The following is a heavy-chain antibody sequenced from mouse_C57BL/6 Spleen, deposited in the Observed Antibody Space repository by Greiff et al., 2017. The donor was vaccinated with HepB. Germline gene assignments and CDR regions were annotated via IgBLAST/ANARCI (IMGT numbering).Heavy chain of an antibody. CDR2: ISSGGSYT. D-gene: IGHD1-1*01. CDR1: GFTFSSYG. Sequence: EVHLVESGGDLVKPGGSLKLSCAASGFTFSSYGMSWVRQTPDKRLEWVATISSGGSYTYYTDSVKGRFTISRDNAKNTLYLQMSSLKSEDTAMYYCARQGITTVYAMDYWGQGTSVTVAS. J-gene: IGHJ4*01. V-gene: IGHV5-6*01. CDR3: ARQGITTVYAMDY.